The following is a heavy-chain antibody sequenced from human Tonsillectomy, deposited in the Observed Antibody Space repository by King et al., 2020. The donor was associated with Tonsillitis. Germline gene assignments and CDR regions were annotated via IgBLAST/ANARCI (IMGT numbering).Heavy chain of an antibody. CDR3: TKDIGFLADHYYYYYGMDV. CDR1: GFTFDDYT. V-gene: IGHV3-43*01. J-gene: IGHJ6*02. D-gene: IGHD3-3*02. Sequence: VQLVESGGVVVQPGGSLRLSCAASGFTFDDYTMHWVRQAPGKGLEWVSLISWNGRSTYYADSVKGRFTISRDNNKNSLYLQMNNLRTEDTGLYYCTKDIGFLADHYYYYYGMDVWGQGTTVSVSS. CDR2: ISWNGRST.